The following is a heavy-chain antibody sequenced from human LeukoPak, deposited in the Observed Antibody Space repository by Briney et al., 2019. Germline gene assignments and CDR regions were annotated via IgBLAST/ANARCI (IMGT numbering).Heavy chain of an antibody. J-gene: IGHJ4*02. D-gene: IGHD5-12*01. Sequence: GGSLRLSCAASGFTVSSNYMSWVRQAPGKGLEWVSVIYSGGSTYYADSVKGRFTISRDNSKNTLCLQMNSLRAEDTAVYYCATGVATKFWKLVDYWGQGTLVTVSS. CDR2: IYSGGST. CDR3: ATGVATKFWKLVDY. V-gene: IGHV3-66*01. CDR1: GFTVSSNY.